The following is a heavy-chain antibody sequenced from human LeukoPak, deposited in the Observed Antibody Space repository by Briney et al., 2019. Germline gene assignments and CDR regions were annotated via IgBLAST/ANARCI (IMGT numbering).Heavy chain of an antibody. CDR1: GFTFSSYW. D-gene: IGHD3-3*02. CDR3: AREVGGHLDY. Sequence: PGGSLRLSCAASGFTFSSYWMHWVRHAPGKGLVWVSRINSDGSITRYADSVKGRFTISRDNAKNTLYLQMNSLRAEDTAVYYCAREVGGHLDYWGQGTLVTVSS. V-gene: IGHV3-74*01. CDR2: INSDGSIT. J-gene: IGHJ4*02.